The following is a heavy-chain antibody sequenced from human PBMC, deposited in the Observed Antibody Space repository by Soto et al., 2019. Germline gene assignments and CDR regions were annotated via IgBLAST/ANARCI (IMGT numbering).Heavy chain of an antibody. CDR1: GGSFSGYY. CDR3: ARLTRNYFDP. Sequence: SETLSLTCAVYGGSFSGYYWSWIRQPPGKGLEWIGEINHSGSTNYNPSLKSRVTISVDTSKSQFSLKLSSVTAADTAVYYCARLTRNYFDPWGQGTLVTVSS. J-gene: IGHJ5*02. V-gene: IGHV4-34*01. D-gene: IGHD1-7*01. CDR2: INHSGST.